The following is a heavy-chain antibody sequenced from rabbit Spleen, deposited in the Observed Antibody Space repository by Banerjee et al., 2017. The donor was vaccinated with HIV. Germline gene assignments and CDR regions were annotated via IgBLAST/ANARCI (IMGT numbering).Heavy chain of an antibody. CDR1: GFSFSSSDY. CDR2: IYTGSGAT. Sequence: QSLEESGGDLVKPGASLTLTCTASGFSFSSSDYMCWVRQAPGKGLEWIGCIYTGSGATYYANWVNGRFTISKTTSLDTVDLKMTSLTAADTATYFCARDTGAFNDLNLWGQGTLVTVS. CDR3: ARDTGAFNDLNL. D-gene: IGHD4-1*01. J-gene: IGHJ4*01. V-gene: IGHV1S40*01.